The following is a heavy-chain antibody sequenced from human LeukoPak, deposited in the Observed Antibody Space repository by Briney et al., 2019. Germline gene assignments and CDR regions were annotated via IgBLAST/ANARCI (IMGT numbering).Heavy chain of an antibody. CDR1: GFTFSPYW. CDR3: ARDRGSPDAFNI. Sequence: GGSLRLSCAASGFTFSPYWMHWVRQAPGKGLVWVSHINGDASTTIYADSVKGRFPISRDNARNTLYLQMNSLRAEDTAVYYCARDRGSPDAFNIWGQGTMVTVSS. CDR2: INGDASTT. V-gene: IGHV3-74*01. D-gene: IGHD1-26*01. J-gene: IGHJ3*02.